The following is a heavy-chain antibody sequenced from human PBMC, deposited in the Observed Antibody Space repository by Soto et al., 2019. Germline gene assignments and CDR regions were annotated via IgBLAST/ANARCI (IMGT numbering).Heavy chain of an antibody. CDR3: ARGAPIAMTDSINY. V-gene: IGHV1-2*02. CDR2: INPNSGAT. D-gene: IGHD6-19*01. J-gene: IGHJ4*02. CDR1: GYTFTGYY. Sequence: ASLKVSCKASGYTFTGYYIHWVRQPPGQGLEWMGWINPNSGATHYAQKFQGRVTMTRDTSISTVYMELSRLRADDTAVFYCARGAPIAMTDSINYWGQGALVTVSS.